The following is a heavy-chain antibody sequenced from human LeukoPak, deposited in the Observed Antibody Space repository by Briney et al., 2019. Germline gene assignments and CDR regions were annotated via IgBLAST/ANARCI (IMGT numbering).Heavy chain of an antibody. Sequence: PGRSLRLSCAASGFTSSSYGMHWVRQAPGKGLEWVAVIWYDGSNKYYADSVKGRFTISRDNSKNTLYLQMNSLRAEDTAVYYCARDRYCSSTSCYRPPYFDYWGQGTLVTVSS. CDR1: GFTSSSYG. CDR3: ARDRYCSSTSCYRPPYFDY. CDR2: IWYDGSNK. D-gene: IGHD2-2*02. J-gene: IGHJ4*02. V-gene: IGHV3-33*01.